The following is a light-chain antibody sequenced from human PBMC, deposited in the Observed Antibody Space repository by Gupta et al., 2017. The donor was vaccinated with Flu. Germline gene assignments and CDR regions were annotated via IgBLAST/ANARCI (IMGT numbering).Light chain of an antibody. J-gene: IGLJ3*02. V-gene: IGLV3-19*01. CDR2: VNK. Sequence: QTVRITYQGNSVRNAYESGYQQQPGPAHALVIKVNKIRTSGIPDRFSCSSSGTTDSSTLTGAQAEEEDDDDYYSRANTNNNQVVFGGGTKLTVL. CDR1: SVRNAY. CDR3: YSRANTNNNQVV.